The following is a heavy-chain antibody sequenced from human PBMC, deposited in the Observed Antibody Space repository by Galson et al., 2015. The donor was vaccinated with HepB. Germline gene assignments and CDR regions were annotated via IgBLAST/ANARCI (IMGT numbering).Heavy chain of an antibody. CDR2: IIPIFGTA. CDR1: GGTFSSYA. D-gene: IGHD1-1*01. V-gene: IGHV1-69*13. Sequence: SVKVSCKASGGTFSSYAISWVRQAPGQGLEWMGGIIPIFGTANYAQKFQGRVTITADESTSTAYMELSSLRSEDTAVYYCARGFTGTVEAFDIWGQGTMVTVSS. CDR3: ARGFTGTVEAFDI. J-gene: IGHJ3*02.